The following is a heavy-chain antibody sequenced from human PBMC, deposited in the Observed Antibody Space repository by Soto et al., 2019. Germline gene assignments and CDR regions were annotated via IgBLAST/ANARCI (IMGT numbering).Heavy chain of an antibody. D-gene: IGHD2-15*01. V-gene: IGHV1-69*13. CDR2: IIPIFGTA. Sequence: SVKVSCKASGGTFSSYAISWVRQAPGQGLEWMGGIIPIFGTANYAQKFQGRVTITADESTSTAYMELSSLRSEDTAVYYCARDRRYCSGGSCYSFDYWGQGTLVTVSS. J-gene: IGHJ4*02. CDR3: ARDRRYCSGGSCYSFDY. CDR1: GGTFSSYA.